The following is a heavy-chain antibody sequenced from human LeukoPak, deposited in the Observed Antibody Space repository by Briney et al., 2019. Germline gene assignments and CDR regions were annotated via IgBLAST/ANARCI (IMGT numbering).Heavy chain of an antibody. CDR3: ARGQTNDYGDYGENWFDP. D-gene: IGHD4-17*01. Sequence: PSETLSLTCAVYGGSFSGYYWSWIRQPPGKGLERIGYIYYSGSTNYNPSLKSRVTISVDTSKNQFSLKLSSVTAADTAVYYCARGQTNDYGDYGENWFDPWGQGTLVTVSS. J-gene: IGHJ5*02. CDR2: IYYSGST. V-gene: IGHV4-59*01. CDR1: GGSFSGYY.